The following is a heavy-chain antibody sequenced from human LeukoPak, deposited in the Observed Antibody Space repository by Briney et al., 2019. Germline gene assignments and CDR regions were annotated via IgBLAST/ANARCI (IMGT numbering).Heavy chain of an antibody. CDR2: VYYSGST. Sequence: SETLSLTCTVSGGSISSSGSYWAWIRQPPGKGLEWIGNVYYSGSTYYNSSLNSRLTISVDTSKNQFSLRLRSVTAADTAVYYCARLLSPGWFDPWGQGTLVTVSS. CDR1: GGSISSSGSY. V-gene: IGHV4-39*01. CDR3: ARLLSPGWFDP. D-gene: IGHD1-26*01. J-gene: IGHJ5*02.